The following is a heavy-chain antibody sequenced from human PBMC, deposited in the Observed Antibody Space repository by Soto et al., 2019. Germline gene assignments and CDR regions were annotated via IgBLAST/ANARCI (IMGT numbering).Heavy chain of an antibody. J-gene: IGHJ6*02. Sequence: QMQLQESGPGLVKPSETLSLTSTVSGGSMSSYYWSWIRQPAGKGLEWIGRIYTSGSTNFNPSLKSRLTMSVDTSKDQFSLKLSSVTATDTAVYYCARDYVTYQGNYYYYGMDVWGQGTTVTVSS. CDR3: ARDYVTYQGNYYYYGMDV. CDR1: GGSMSSYY. CDR2: IYTSGST. D-gene: IGHD2-2*01. V-gene: IGHV4-4*07.